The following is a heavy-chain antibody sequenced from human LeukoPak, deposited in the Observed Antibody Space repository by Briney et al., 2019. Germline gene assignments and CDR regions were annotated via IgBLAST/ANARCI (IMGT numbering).Heavy chain of an antibody. CDR3: AKGESTYCNGGSCYSSDYYYMDV. D-gene: IGHD2-15*01. V-gene: IGHV3-30*02. CDR1: GFTFSSYG. Sequence: GGSLRLSCAASGFTFSSYGMHWVRQAPGKGLEWVAFIRYDGSNKYYADSVKGRFTISRDNYKNTVYMQMNRLRAEDTAVYYCAKGESTYCNGGSCYSSDYYYMDVWGKGTTVTVSS. J-gene: IGHJ6*03. CDR2: IRYDGSNK.